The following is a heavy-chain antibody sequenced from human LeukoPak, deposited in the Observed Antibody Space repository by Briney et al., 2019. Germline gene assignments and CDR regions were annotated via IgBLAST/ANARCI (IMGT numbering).Heavy chain of an antibody. Sequence: GGSLRLSCAASGFTFSSYEMNWVRQAPGKGLEWVSYISSSGSTIYYADSVKGRFTISRDNAKNSLYLQMNSLRAEDTAVYYCARGRGYSSTDYFDYWGQGTLVTVSS. CDR2: ISSSGSTI. CDR3: ARGRGYSSTDYFDY. V-gene: IGHV3-48*03. CDR1: GFTFSSYE. J-gene: IGHJ4*02. D-gene: IGHD5-18*01.